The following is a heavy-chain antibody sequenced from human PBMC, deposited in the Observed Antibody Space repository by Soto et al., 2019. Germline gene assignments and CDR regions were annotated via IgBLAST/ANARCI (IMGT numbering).Heavy chain of an antibody. Sequence: ETLSLTCTVSGGSISSSSYYWGWIRQPPGKGLEWIGSIYYSGSTYYSPSLKSRVTMSVDTSKNQFSLSLSSVTAADTAVYYCARRYFGSGSSFSYWGQGTLVTVSS. CDR3: ARRYFGSGSSFSY. CDR1: GGSISSSSYY. CDR2: IYYSGST. D-gene: IGHD3-10*01. V-gene: IGHV4-39*01. J-gene: IGHJ4*02.